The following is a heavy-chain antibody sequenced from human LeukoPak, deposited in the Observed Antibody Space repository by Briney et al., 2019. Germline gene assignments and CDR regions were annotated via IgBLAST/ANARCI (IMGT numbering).Heavy chain of an antibody. CDR2: ISGDGFTT. CDR1: GFTFDRFA. Sequence: GRSLRLSCAASGFTFDRFAMHWVRQSPGHGLEWVSLISGDGFTTYYVDSVKGRFTMSRDNSKNSLYLQMKSLRTEDTALYYCGRDHVYGGADYWGQGTLVTVSS. D-gene: IGHD4-23*01. V-gene: IGHV3-43*02. J-gene: IGHJ4*02. CDR3: GRDHVYGGADY.